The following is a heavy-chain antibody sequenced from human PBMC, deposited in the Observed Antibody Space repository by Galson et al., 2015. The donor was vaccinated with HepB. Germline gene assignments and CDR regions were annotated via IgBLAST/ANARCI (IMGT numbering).Heavy chain of an antibody. CDR2: ISSNGGST. D-gene: IGHD3-16*01. CDR3: ARLTAYDYVWGSYDY. V-gene: IGHV3-64*01. CDR1: GFTFDDYA. J-gene: IGHJ4*02. Sequence: SLRLSCAASGFTFDDYAMHWVRQAPGKGLEYVSAISSNGGSTYYANSVKVRFTISRDNSKNTLYLQMGSLRAEDMAVYYCARLTAYDYVWGSYDYWGQGTLVTVSS.